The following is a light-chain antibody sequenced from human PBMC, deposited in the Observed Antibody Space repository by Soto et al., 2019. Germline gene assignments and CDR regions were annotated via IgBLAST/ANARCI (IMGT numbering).Light chain of an antibody. V-gene: IGKV3-20*01. CDR3: QHYVTSLTT. Sequence: EIVMTQSPATLSVSPGERATLSCRASQSVSNYLAWYQQKPGQAPRLLIFGASIRVTGIPDRFIGSGSGTDFTLTISRLEPEDFAVYYCQHYVTSLTTFGQGTKVDIK. J-gene: IGKJ1*01. CDR1: QSVSNY. CDR2: GAS.